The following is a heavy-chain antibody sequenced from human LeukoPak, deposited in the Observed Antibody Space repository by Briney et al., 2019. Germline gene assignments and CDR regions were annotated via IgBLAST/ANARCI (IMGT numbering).Heavy chain of an antibody. V-gene: IGHV4-34*01. CDR1: GGSFSGYY. Sequence: PSETLSLTCAVYGGSFSGYYWSWIRQPPGKGLEWIGEINHSGSTNYNPPLKSRVTISVDTSKNQFSLKLSSVTAADTAVYYCARRRMGFLAYSHTKQGPTTGRGSWFDPWGQGTLVTVSS. D-gene: IGHD1-1*01. CDR3: ARRRMGFLAYSHTKQGPTTGRGSWFDP. J-gene: IGHJ5*02. CDR2: INHSGST.